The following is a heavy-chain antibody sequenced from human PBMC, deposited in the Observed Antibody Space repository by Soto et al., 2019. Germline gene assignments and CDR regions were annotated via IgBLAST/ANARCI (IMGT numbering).Heavy chain of an antibody. J-gene: IGHJ3*02. Sequence: ASVKVSCKVSGYTLTELSMHWVRQAPGKGLEWMGGFDPEDGETIYAQKFQGRVTMTEDTSTDTAYMELSSLRSEDTAVYYCATDPTMVRGVITSLGAFDIWGQGTMVIVSS. V-gene: IGHV1-24*01. CDR3: ATDPTMVRGVITSLGAFDI. CDR1: GYTLTELS. D-gene: IGHD3-10*01. CDR2: FDPEDGET.